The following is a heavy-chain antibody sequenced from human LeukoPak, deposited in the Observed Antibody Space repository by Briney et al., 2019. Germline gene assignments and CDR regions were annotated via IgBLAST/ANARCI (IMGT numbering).Heavy chain of an antibody. CDR3: ARLLPRYYYYYMDV. D-gene: IGHD1-26*01. CDR2: IKQDGSEK. J-gene: IGHJ6*03. CDR1: GLTLSSYW. V-gene: IGHV3-7*01. Sequence: GGSLRLSCAASGLTLSSYWVSWVRQAPGKGLEWVANIKQDGSEKYYVDSVKGRFTISRDNAKNSLYLQMNSLRAEDTAVYYCARLLPRYYYYYMDVWGKGTTVTVSS.